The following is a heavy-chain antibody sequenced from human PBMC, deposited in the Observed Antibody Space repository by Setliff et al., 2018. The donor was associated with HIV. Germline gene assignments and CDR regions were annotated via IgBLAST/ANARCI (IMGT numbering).Heavy chain of an antibody. Sequence: PGGSLRLSCAASGFTFSDYYMNWIRQAPGKGLEWISYIGIGANTIYYTDSVKGRFTISRDNTKNSLYLQMNSLRTEDTAVYYCATSPAAMSYFDYWGQGALVTVSS. V-gene: IGHV3-11*04. D-gene: IGHD2-2*01. J-gene: IGHJ4*02. CDR1: GFTFSDYY. CDR2: IGIGANTI. CDR3: ATSPAAMSYFDY.